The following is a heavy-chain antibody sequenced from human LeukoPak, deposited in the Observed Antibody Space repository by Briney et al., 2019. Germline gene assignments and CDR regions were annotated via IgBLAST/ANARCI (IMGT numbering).Heavy chain of an antibody. CDR1: GFTFSDYY. J-gene: IGHJ4*02. D-gene: IGHD2-8*01. V-gene: IGHV3-11*01. CDR3: ARGYCTNGVCYTLDY. Sequence: GGSLRLSCAASGFTFSDYYMSWIRQAPGKGLEWVSYISSNGSTIYYADSVKGRFTISRDNAKNSLYLQMNSLRAEDTAVYYCARGYCTNGVCYTLDYWGQGTLVTVSS. CDR2: ISSNGSTI.